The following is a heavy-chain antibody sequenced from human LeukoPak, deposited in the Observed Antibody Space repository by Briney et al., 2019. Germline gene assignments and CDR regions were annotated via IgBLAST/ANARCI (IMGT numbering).Heavy chain of an antibody. CDR3: ASGYNYGNIEF. Sequence: HPGKSLRLSCAVSGSSLDKYAMHWVRQAPGKWLEWVAVISSTGTNQYYADSVNGRFTISRDISKSTVYLHLNSLRPDDTSLYYCASGYNYGNIEFWGQGTLVSVSS. V-gene: IGHV3-30*04. J-gene: IGHJ4*02. CDR1: GSSLDKYA. D-gene: IGHD5-24*01. CDR2: ISSTGTNQ.